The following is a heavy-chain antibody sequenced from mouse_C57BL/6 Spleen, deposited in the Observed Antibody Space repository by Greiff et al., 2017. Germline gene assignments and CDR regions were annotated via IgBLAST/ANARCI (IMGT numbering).Heavy chain of an antibody. D-gene: IGHD1-1*01. J-gene: IGHJ3*01. CDR2: ISNLAYSI. Sequence: DVMLVESGGGLVQPGGSLKLSCAASGFTFSDYGMAWVRQAPRKGPEWVAFISNLAYSIYYADTVTGRFTISRENAKNTLYLEMSSLRSEDTAMYYCARGSGKAWFAYWGQGTLVTVSA. CDR3: ARGSGKAWFAY. CDR1: GFTFSDYG. V-gene: IGHV5-15*01.